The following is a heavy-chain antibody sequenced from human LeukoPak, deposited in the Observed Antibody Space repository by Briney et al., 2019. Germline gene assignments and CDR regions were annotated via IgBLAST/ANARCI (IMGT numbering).Heavy chain of an antibody. Sequence: GGSLRLSCAASGFTFSSYSMNWVRQASGKGLEWLSYISSSSSTIYYADSVKGRFTISRDNAKNSLYLQMNSLRAEDTAMYYCARDGGWRSDDYWGQGTLVTVSS. D-gene: IGHD3-16*01. CDR1: GFTFSSYS. CDR2: ISSSSSTI. J-gene: IGHJ4*02. V-gene: IGHV3-48*01. CDR3: ARDGGWRSDDY.